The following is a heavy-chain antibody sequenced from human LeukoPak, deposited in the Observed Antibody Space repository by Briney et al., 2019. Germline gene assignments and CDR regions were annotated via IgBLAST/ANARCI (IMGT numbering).Heavy chain of an antibody. CDR2: ISAYNGNT. V-gene: IGHV1-18*01. CDR3: ARDPEATVVTPVDY. Sequence: GASVKVSCXASGYTFTSYGISWVRQAPGQGLEWMGWISAYNGNTNYAQNLQGRVTMTTDTSTSTAYMELRSLRSDDTAVYYCARDPEATVVTPVDYWGQGTLVTVSS. D-gene: IGHD4-23*01. CDR1: GYTFTSYG. J-gene: IGHJ4*02.